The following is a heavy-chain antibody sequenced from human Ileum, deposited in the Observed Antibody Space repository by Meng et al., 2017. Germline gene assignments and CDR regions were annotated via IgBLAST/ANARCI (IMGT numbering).Heavy chain of an antibody. D-gene: IGHD2/OR15-2a*01. J-gene: IGHJ4*02. CDR1: GYIFTNYV. V-gene: IGHV1-18*01. CDR2: ISGYNGNT. Sequence: SVTVSCKSSGYIFTNYVVSWVRQAPGQGLEWMGSISGYNGNTNCIQKFQGRVTMTRNTSTSTAYIELGSLTSDDTAMYYCARHHNILDYWGQGTLVTVSS. CDR3: ARHHNILDY.